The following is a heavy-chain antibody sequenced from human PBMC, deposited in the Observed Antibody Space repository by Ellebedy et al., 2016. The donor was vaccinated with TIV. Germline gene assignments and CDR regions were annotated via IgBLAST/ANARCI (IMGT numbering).Heavy chain of an antibody. V-gene: IGHV4-61*08. D-gene: IGHD2-15*01. Sequence: SETLSLXXTVSGDSISSAGYYWSWIRQLPGKGLEWIGYIHYRGSTNYNPSLKSRVTISVDTSKNQFSLKLRSVTAADTAVYYCARVSLGYCSGGSCYSGYYYGMDVWGQGTTVTVSS. CDR3: ARVSLGYCSGGSCYSGYYYGMDV. J-gene: IGHJ6*02. CDR2: IHYRGST. CDR1: GDSISSAGYY.